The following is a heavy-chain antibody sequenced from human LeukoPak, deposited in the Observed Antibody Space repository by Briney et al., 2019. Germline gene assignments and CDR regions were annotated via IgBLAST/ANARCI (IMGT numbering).Heavy chain of an antibody. V-gene: IGHV5-51*01. D-gene: IGHD1-26*01. CDR2: IYPGDSDT. Sequence: PGESLKISCKGSGYSFTSYWIGWVRLMPGKGLEWMGIIYPGDSDTRYSPSFQGQVTISADKSINTAYLQWSSLKASDTAMYYCSVVGARAGYYYMDVWDKGTTVTVSS. CDR1: GYSFTSYW. CDR3: SVVGARAGYYYMDV. J-gene: IGHJ6*03.